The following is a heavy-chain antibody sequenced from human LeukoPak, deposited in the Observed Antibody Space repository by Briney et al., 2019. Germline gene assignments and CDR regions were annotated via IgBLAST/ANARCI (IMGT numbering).Heavy chain of an antibody. Sequence: PSETLSLTCTVSGGSITNYYWTWIRQPAGKGLEWIGRIYTTGSATGSTNYNPSLKSRVTMSVDTSKKQFSLNLSSVTAADTAVYYCAIGWLQEFVYWGQGTLVTVSS. CDR1: GGSITNYY. CDR2: IYTTGSATGST. D-gene: IGHD5-24*01. CDR3: AIGWLQEFVY. J-gene: IGHJ4*02. V-gene: IGHV4-4*07.